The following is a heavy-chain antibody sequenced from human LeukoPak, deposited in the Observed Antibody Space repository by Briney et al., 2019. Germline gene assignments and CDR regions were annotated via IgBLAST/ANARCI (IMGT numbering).Heavy chain of an antibody. J-gene: IGHJ4*02. D-gene: IGHD3-9*01. CDR3: ARGGEYYDILTGYYRTAGFDY. CDR1: GYTFTSYD. Sequence: GASVKASCKASGYTFTSYDINWVRQATGQGLEWMGWMNPNSGNTGYAQKFQGRVTMTRNTSISTAYMEPSSLRSEDTAVYYCARGGEYYDILTGYYRTAGFDYWGQGTLVTVSS. CDR2: MNPNSGNT. V-gene: IGHV1-8*01.